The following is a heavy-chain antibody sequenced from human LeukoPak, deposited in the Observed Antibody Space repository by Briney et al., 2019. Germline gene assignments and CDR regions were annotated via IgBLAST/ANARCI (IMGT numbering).Heavy chain of an antibody. CDR1: GFTFSNYW. CDR2: INSDGSST. CDR3: ARESCSGGSCYPDP. V-gene: IGHV3-74*01. J-gene: IGHJ5*02. D-gene: IGHD2-15*01. Sequence: GGSLRLSCAASGFTFSNYWMHWVRHAPGKGLVWVSRINSDGSSTGYADSVKGRFTISRDNAKNTLYLQMNSLRAEDTAVYYCARESCSGGSCYPDPWGQGTLVTVSS.